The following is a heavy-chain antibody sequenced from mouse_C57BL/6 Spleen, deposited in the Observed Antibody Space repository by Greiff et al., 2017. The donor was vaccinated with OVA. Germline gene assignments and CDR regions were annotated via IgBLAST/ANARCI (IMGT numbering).Heavy chain of an antibody. V-gene: IGHV1-82*01. CDR3: AREGIYYDYSWYFDV. J-gene: IGHJ1*03. CDR2: IYPGDGDT. D-gene: IGHD2-4*01. CDR1: GYAFSSSW. Sequence: VKLQESGPELVKPGASVKISCKASGYAFSSSWMNWVKQRPGKGLEWIGRIYPGDGDTNYNGKFKGKATLTADKSSSTAYMQLSSLTSEDSAVYFCAREGIYYDYSWYFDVWGTGTTVTVSS.